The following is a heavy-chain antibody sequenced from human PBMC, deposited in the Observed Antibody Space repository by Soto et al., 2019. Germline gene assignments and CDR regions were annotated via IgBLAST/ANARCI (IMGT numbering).Heavy chain of an antibody. CDR2: IYSGGST. CDR3: ARDMVRGLYPEYFQH. V-gene: IGHV3-66*01. CDR1: GFTVSSNY. D-gene: IGHD3-10*01. J-gene: IGHJ1*01. Sequence: EVQLVESGGGLVQPGGSLRLSCAASGFTVSSNYMSWVRQAPGKGLEWVSVIYSGGSTYYADSVKGRFTISRDNSKNKLYLQMNSLRAEDTAVYYCARDMVRGLYPEYFQHWGQGTLVTVSS.